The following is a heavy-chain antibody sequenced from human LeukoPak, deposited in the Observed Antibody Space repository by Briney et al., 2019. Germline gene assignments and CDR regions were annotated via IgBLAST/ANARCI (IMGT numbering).Heavy chain of an antibody. Sequence: GGSLRPSCAASGFTFSNSWMHWVCQAPEKGLEWVADIKCDGSEKCYVDSVKGRLTISRDNAKNSLYLQVNSLRAEDMTVYYCVRGVGSSTSCYVRAFDIWGQGTMVTVSS. J-gene: IGHJ3*02. D-gene: IGHD2-2*01. CDR1: GFTFSNSW. CDR2: IKCDGSEK. V-gene: IGHV3-52*01. CDR3: VRGVGSSTSCYVRAFDI.